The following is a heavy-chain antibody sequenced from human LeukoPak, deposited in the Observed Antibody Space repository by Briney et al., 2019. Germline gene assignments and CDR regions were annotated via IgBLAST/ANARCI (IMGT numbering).Heavy chain of an antibody. CDR1: GFTFSSYW. J-gene: IGHJ4*02. V-gene: IGHV3-7*01. CDR3: ARDHSDYVRVGLDY. D-gene: IGHD5-12*01. CDR2: IKQDGSEK. Sequence: GGSLRLSCAASGFTFSSYWMSWVRQAPGKGLEWVANIKQDGSEKYYVDSVKGRFTISRDNAKNSLYLQMNSLRAEDTAVYFCARDHSDYVRVGLDYWGQGPLVSVSS.